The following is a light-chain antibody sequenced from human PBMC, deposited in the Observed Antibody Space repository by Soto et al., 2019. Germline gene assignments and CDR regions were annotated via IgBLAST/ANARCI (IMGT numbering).Light chain of an antibody. J-gene: IGKJ4*01. Sequence: EIVMTQSPATLSVSPGGRVTLSCRASQSVFSNFAWYQQKPGQAPRLLIYGVSTRATGVPVRFSGSGSGTEFTLTISSLQSEDFAVYYCQQYNTWPLTFGGGTKVEIK. CDR3: QQYNTWPLT. CDR1: QSVFSN. V-gene: IGKV3-15*01. CDR2: GVS.